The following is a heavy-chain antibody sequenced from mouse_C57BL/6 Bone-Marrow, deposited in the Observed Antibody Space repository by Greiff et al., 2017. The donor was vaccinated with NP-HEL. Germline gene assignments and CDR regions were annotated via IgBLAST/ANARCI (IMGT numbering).Heavy chain of an antibody. D-gene: IGHD2-3*01. Sequence: EVMLVESGGGLVKPGGSLKLSCAASGFTFSSYAMSWVRQTPEKRLEWVATISDGGSYTYYPDNVKGRFTISRDNAKNNLYLQMSHLKSEDTAMYYCASYDGYFYYAMDYWGQGTSVTVSS. V-gene: IGHV5-4*03. CDR2: ISDGGSYT. CDR1: GFTFSSYA. CDR3: ASYDGYFYYAMDY. J-gene: IGHJ4*01.